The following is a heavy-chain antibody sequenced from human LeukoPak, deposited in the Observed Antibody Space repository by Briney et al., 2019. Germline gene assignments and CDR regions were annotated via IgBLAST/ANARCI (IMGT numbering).Heavy chain of an antibody. CDR3: ARDIASDGDAFDI. CDR2: IYSGGST. V-gene: IGHV3-53*01. CDR1: GFTFSSYA. Sequence: PGGSLRLSCVVSGFTFSSYAMSWVRQAPGKGLEWVSVIYSGGSTYYADSVKGRFTISRDNSKNTLYLQMNSLRAEDTAVYYCARDIASDGDAFDIWGQGTMVTVSS. D-gene: IGHD5-24*01. J-gene: IGHJ3*02.